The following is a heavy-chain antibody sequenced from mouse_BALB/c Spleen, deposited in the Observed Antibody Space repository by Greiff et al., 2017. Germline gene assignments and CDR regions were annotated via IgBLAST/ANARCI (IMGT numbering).Heavy chain of an antibody. J-gene: IGHJ3*01. Sequence: DVMLVESGGGLVQPGGSRKLSCAASGFTFSSFGMHWVRQAPEKGLEWVAYISSGSSTIYYADTVKGRFTISRDNPKNTLFLQMTSLRSEDTAMYYCARSEDYDFSFAYWGQGTLVTVSA. V-gene: IGHV5-17*02. CDR2: ISSGSSTI. CDR3: ARSEDYDFSFAY. CDR1: GFTFSSFG. D-gene: IGHD2-4*01.